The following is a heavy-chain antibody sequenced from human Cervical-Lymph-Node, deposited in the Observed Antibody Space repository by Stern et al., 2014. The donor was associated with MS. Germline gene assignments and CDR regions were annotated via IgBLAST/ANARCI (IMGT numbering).Heavy chain of an antibody. CDR1: GSTFSTSW. V-gene: IGHV3-7*01. CDR2: IKRDGMET. Sequence: EVQLVESGGGLVQPGGSQRLSCVASGSTFSTSWMSWVRQAPGKGLEWEANIKRDGMETYYLDSVKGRFTISRDNAKSSLYLEMNSLRAEDTAVYYCTRFLQSDWSDLFDSWGRGTLVTVSS. CDR3: TRFLQSDWSDLFDS. J-gene: IGHJ5*01. D-gene: IGHD3-9*01.